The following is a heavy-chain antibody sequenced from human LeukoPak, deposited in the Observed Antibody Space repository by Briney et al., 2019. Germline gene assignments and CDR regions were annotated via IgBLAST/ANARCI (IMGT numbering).Heavy chain of an antibody. D-gene: IGHD3-22*01. CDR3: ARAKGVSTGFRPTDY. CDR2: IWYDGSNR. V-gene: IGHV3-33*01. Sequence: GGSLRLSCAASGFTFSSSGMHWVRQAPGKGLEWVAVIWYDGSNRYYADPVKGRFTVSRDNSKNTLYLQMNSLRAEDTAVYYCARAKGVSTGFRPTDYWGQGTLVTVSS. CDR1: GFTFSSSG. J-gene: IGHJ4*02.